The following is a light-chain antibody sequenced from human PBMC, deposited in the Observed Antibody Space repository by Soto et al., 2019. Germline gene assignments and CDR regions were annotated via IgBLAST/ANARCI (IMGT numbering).Light chain of an antibody. CDR1: QRINSF. CDR2: AAS. Sequence: DLQMTQSPSSLSASVGDRVTITCRASQRINSFLNWYQQKPGRAPNLLIYAASSLQSGVPSRFSGSGSGTDFTLTISSLQPEDFATYFCQQSYSTPLFGGGTTVEIK. CDR3: QQSYSTPL. J-gene: IGKJ4*01. V-gene: IGKV1-39*01.